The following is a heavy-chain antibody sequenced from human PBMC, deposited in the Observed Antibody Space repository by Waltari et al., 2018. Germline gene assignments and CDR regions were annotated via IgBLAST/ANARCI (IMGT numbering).Heavy chain of an antibody. Sequence: QITLKESGPTLVKPTQTLTLTCTFSGFSLSTSGVGVGWLRQPPGKALEWLALIYWNDDKRYSPSLKSRLTITKDTSKNQVVLTMTNMDPVDTATYYCAHRHVVAAYENYFDYWGQGTLVTVSS. CDR2: IYWNDDK. V-gene: IGHV2-5*01. CDR3: AHRHVVAAYENYFDY. J-gene: IGHJ4*02. CDR1: GFSLSTSGVG. D-gene: IGHD2-21*01.